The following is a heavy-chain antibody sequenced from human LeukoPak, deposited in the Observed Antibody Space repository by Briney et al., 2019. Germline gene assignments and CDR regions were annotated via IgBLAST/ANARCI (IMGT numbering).Heavy chain of an antibody. J-gene: IGHJ4*02. CDR1: GFTFSSYA. CDR2: ISYDGSNK. V-gene: IGHV3-30*04. Sequence: PGGSLRLSCAASGFTFSSYAMHWVRQAPGKGLEWVAVISYDGSNKYYADSVKGRFTISRDNSKNTLYLQMNSLRAEDTAVYYCARDKGSDEGSKFDFWGQGTLVTVSS. CDR3: ARDKGSDEGSKFDF.